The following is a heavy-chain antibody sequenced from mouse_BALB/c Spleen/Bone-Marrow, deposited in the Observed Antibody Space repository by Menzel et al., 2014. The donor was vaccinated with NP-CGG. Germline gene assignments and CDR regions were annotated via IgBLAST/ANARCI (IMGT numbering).Heavy chain of an antibody. CDR1: GFNIKDTY. Sequence: EVQLVESGAELVKPGASVKLSCTASGFNIKDTYMHWVKQRPEQGLERIGRIDPANGNTKYDPKFQGKATITADTSSNTAYLQLSSLTSEDTAVYYCANYDYGWYFDVWGAGTTVTVSS. V-gene: IGHV14-3*02. CDR3: ANYDYGWYFDV. J-gene: IGHJ1*01. D-gene: IGHD2-4*01. CDR2: IDPANGNT.